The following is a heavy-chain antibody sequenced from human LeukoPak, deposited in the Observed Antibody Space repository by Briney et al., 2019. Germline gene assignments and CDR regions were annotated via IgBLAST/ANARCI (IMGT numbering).Heavy chain of an antibody. Sequence: GASVKVSCKVSGYTLTELSMHWVRQAPGKGLEWMGGFDPEDGETIYAQKFQGRVTMTEDTSTDTAYMELSSLRSEDTAVYYCATLRPELGYSYGYVDYWGQGTLVTVSS. V-gene: IGHV1-24*01. D-gene: IGHD5-18*01. CDR2: FDPEDGET. CDR3: ATLRPELGYSYGYVDY. J-gene: IGHJ4*02. CDR1: GYTLTELS.